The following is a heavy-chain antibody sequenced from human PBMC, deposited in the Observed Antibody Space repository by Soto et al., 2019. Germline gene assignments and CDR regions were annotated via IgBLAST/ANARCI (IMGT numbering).Heavy chain of an antibody. J-gene: IGHJ6*02. CDR3: GRYCSGGSCHTLDYYGMDV. CDR1: GGTFRNYG. V-gene: IGHV1-69*13. Sequence: ASVKVSCKASGGTFRNYGIGWVRQAPGQGLEWMGGIIPVFGTTNYAQKFQGRVTITADESTSTAYIEVSSLRSEDTAMFYCGRYCSGGSCHTLDYYGMDVWGQGTTVTVSS. D-gene: IGHD2-15*01. CDR2: IIPVFGTT.